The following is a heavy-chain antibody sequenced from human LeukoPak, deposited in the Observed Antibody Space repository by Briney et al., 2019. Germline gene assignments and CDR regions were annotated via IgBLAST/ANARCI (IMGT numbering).Heavy chain of an antibody. CDR2: IIPIFGTA. D-gene: IGHD2-15*01. Sequence: ASVKVSYKASGGTFGSYAISWVRQAPGQGLEWMGGIIPIFGTANYAQKFQGRVTITADEFTSTAYMELSSLRSEDTAVYYCARGCSGGSCYAYFDYWGQGTLVTVSS. V-gene: IGHV1-69*13. CDR1: GGTFGSYA. CDR3: ARGCSGGSCYAYFDY. J-gene: IGHJ4*02.